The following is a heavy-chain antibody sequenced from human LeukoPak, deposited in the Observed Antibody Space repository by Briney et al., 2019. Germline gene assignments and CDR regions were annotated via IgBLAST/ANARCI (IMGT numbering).Heavy chain of an antibody. Sequence: SQTLSLTCTVSGGSISSGDYYWSWIRQPPGKGLEWIGYIYYSGSTYYNPSLKSRVTISVDTSKNQFSLKLSPVTAADTAVYYCARVLYYYDSSSLNWFDPWGQGTLVTVSS. V-gene: IGHV4-30-4*08. J-gene: IGHJ5*02. CDR3: ARVLYYYDSSSLNWFDP. D-gene: IGHD3-22*01. CDR2: IYYSGST. CDR1: GGSISSGDYY.